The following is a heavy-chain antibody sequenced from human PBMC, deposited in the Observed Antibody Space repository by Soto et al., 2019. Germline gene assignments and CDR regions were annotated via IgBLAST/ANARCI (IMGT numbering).Heavy chain of an antibody. CDR3: ARGHDIVVVVAANRYHAFDI. CDR2: IYYSGST. Sequence: SETLSLTCTVSGGSISSYYWSWVRQPPGKGLEWIGCIYYSGSTYYNPSLKSRVTISVDTSKNQFSLKLSSVTAADTAVYYCARGHDIVVVVAANRYHAFDIWGQGTMVTVSS. J-gene: IGHJ3*02. D-gene: IGHD2-15*01. V-gene: IGHV4-59*08. CDR1: GGSISSYY.